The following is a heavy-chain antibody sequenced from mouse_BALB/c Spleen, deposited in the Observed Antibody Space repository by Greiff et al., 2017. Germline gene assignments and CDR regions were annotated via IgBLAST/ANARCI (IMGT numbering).Heavy chain of an antibody. CDR3: ARRIYYYAMDY. Sequence: QVQLQQSGPELVKPGASVKISCKASGYAFSSSWMNWVKQRPGQGLEWIGRIYPGAGDTNYNGKFKGKATLTADKSSSTAYMQLSSLTSVDSAVYFCARRIYYYAMDYWGQGTSVTVSS. V-gene: IGHV1-82*01. J-gene: IGHJ4*01. CDR1: GYAFSSSW. CDR2: IYPGAGDT.